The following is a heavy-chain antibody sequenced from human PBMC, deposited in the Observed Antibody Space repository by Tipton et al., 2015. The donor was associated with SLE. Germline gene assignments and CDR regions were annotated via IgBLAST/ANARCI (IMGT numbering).Heavy chain of an antibody. J-gene: IGHJ4*02. V-gene: IGHV4-39*01. CDR1: GGSISSSSYY. CDR2: IYYSGST. CDR3: ARSFPLNDN. Sequence: TLSLTCTVSGGSISSSSYYWGWIRQPPGKGLEWIGSIYYSGSTNYNPSHKSRVTISVDTSKNQFSLKPSSVTAADTAVYYCARSFPLNDNWGQGTLVTVSS.